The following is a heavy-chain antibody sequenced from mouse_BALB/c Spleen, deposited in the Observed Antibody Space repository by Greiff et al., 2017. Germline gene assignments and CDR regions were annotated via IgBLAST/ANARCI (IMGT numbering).Heavy chain of an antibody. CDR1: GFNIKDYY. Sequence: EVKLMESGAELVRSGASVKLSCTASGFNIKDYYMHWVKQRPEQGLEWIGWIDPENGDTEYAPKFQGKATMTADTSSNTAYLQLSSLTSEDTAVYYCNAWYRYDVGYAMDYWGQGTSVTVSS. J-gene: IGHJ4*01. D-gene: IGHD2-14*01. V-gene: IGHV14-4*02. CDR2: IDPENGDT. CDR3: NAWYRYDVGYAMDY.